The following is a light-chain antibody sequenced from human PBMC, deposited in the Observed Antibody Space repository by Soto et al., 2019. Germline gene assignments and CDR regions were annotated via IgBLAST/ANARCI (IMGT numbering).Light chain of an antibody. CDR1: QSVSSN. CDR3: QQYNNWPPMYT. V-gene: IGKV3-15*01. Sequence: EIVMTQSPATLSVSPGERATLSCRASQSVSSNLDWYQQKPGQAPRLLIYGASTRATGIPARFNGSGYGTEFTLAISSLQSEDFAVYYCQQYNNWPPMYTFGQGTKLEIK. CDR2: GAS. J-gene: IGKJ2*01.